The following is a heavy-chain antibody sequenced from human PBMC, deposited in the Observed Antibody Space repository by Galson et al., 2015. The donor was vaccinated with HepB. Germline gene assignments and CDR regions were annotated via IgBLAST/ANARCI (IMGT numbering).Heavy chain of an antibody. CDR3: ARDGYSSSWPTPNWFDP. V-gene: IGHV1-69*04. CDR1: GGTFSSYT. J-gene: IGHJ5*02. CDR2: IIPILGIA. D-gene: IGHD6-13*01. Sequence: SVKVSCKASGGTFSSYTISWVRQAPGQGLEWMGRIIPILGIANYAQKFQGRVTITADKSTSTAYMELSSLRSEDTAVYYCARDGYSSSWPTPNWFDPWGQGTLVTVSS.